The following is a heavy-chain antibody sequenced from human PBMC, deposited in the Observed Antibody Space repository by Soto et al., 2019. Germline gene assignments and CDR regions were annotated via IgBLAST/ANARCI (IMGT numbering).Heavy chain of an antibody. CDR1: GFIFSSYT. Sequence: GGSLRLSCAASGFIFSSYTMHWVRQAPGKGLEWVGVITYDGSNQYYADSVKGRFTISRDNSRNMLFLQMNSLRPDDTAVYYCAKGYYSGYDLAYFDYWGQGTLVTVSS. D-gene: IGHD5-12*01. V-gene: IGHV3-30-3*01. CDR2: ITYDGSNQ. CDR3: AKGYYSGYDLAYFDY. J-gene: IGHJ4*02.